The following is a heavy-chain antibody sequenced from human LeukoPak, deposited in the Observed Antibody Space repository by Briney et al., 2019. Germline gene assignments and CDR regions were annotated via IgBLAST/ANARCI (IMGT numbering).Heavy chain of an antibody. CDR2: ISRRGNT. CDR1: GGSFSGYY. V-gene: IGHV4-34*01. D-gene: IGHD3-10*01. CDR3: ARHGEYYFDY. Sequence: SETLSLTCAVYGGSFSGYYWSWIGQPPGKGLEWIGQISRRGNTNYNPSLKSRVTISVDTSKNQLSLKLSTVTAADTALYYCARHGEYYFDYWGQGTLVTVSS. J-gene: IGHJ4*02.